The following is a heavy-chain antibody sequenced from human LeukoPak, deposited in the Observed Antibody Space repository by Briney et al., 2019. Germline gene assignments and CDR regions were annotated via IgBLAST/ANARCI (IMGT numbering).Heavy chain of an antibody. D-gene: IGHD3-16*02. Sequence: PSETLSLTCTVSGGSISSGGYYWSWIRQHPGKGLEWIGYIYYSGSTYYNPSLKSRVTISVDTSKDQFSLKLSSVTAADTAVYYCARGRDPDDYVWGSYLYLGYYFDYWGQGTLVTVSS. CDR1: GGSISSGGYY. CDR3: ARGRDPDDYVWGSYLYLGYYFDY. V-gene: IGHV4-31*03. J-gene: IGHJ4*02. CDR2: IYYSGST.